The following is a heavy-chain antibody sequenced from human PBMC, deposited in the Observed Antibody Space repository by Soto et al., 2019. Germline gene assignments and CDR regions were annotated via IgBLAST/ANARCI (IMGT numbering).Heavy chain of an antibody. J-gene: IGHJ4*02. Sequence: QVQLVESGGGVVQPGRSLRLSCAVSGLTFSSYGMNWVRQAPGKGLEWVAAIYYDGSNKYYADSVRGRFTISRDNFKNTLYLHMNSLRAEDTAVYDCARDSKDDSSGYYAGFDYWGQATPVTVSS. V-gene: IGHV3-33*01. CDR1: GLTFSSYG. D-gene: IGHD3-22*01. CDR3: ARDSKDDSSGYYAGFDY. CDR2: IYYDGSNK.